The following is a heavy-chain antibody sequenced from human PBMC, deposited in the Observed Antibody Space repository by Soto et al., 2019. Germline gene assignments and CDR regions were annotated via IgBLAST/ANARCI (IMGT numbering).Heavy chain of an antibody. V-gene: IGHV3-23*01. CDR3: ARSAVPYNGKWDWFDP. D-gene: IGHD1-26*01. CDR1: GFIFGDYA. J-gene: IGHJ5*02. CDR2: IGGVGGDT. Sequence: DVQLLESGGGLVQPGGSLRLYCAASGFIFGDYAMSWVRQAPGKGLEWVSSIGGVGGDTYYADSVKGRFTISRDNSKNTIYLQMNSLRAEDTTVYYCARSAVPYNGKWDWFDPWGQWTLVTVSS.